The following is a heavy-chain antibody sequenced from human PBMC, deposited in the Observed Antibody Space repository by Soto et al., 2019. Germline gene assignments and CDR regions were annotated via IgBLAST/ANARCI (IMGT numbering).Heavy chain of an antibody. CDR1: GLTFRWAG. CDR2: ISDDGRNE. V-gene: IGHV3-30*18. J-gene: IGHJ4*02. CDR3: AKDKGKRYFDY. Sequence: GGSLRLSCEVSGLTFRWAGMHWVRQAPGKGLEWVAVISDDGRNEYYADSVKGRFTISRDNSKNTLYLQMNSLRVEDTAVYYCAKDKGKRYFDYWGQGILVTVSS.